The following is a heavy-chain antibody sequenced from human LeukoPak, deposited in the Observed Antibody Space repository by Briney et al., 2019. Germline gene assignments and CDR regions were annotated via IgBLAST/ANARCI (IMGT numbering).Heavy chain of an antibody. CDR3: ARHSGSGWYAEYFQH. CDR1: GYSFTSYW. Sequence: AGESLKISCKGSGYSFTSYWIGWVRQMPGKGLEWMGIIYPGDSDTRYSPSFQGQVTISADKSISTAYLQWSSLKASDTAMYYCARHSGSGWYAEYFQHWGQGTLVTVSS. V-gene: IGHV5-51*01. CDR2: IYPGDSDT. D-gene: IGHD6-19*01. J-gene: IGHJ1*01.